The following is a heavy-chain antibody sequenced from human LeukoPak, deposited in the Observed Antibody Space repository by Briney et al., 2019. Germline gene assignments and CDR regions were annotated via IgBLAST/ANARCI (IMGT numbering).Heavy chain of an antibody. Sequence: GASVKLSCKASGYTLSSYDINWVRQATGQGLEWMGWMNPNSGNTGYAQKFQGRVTITRNTSISTAYMELSSLRSEDTAVYYCARATYYDFWSGPNDPWGQGTLVTVSS. CDR1: GYTLSSYD. CDR2: MNPNSGNT. V-gene: IGHV1-8*03. CDR3: ARATYYDFWSGPNDP. D-gene: IGHD3-3*01. J-gene: IGHJ5*02.